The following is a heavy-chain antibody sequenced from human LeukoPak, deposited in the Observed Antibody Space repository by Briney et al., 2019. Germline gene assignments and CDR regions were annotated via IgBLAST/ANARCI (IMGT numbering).Heavy chain of an antibody. V-gene: IGHV3-23*01. J-gene: IGHJ4*02. CDR2: ISGSGGRT. D-gene: IGHD3-22*01. Sequence: PGGSLRPSCAASGFTFSSCAMSWVRQAPGKGLEWVSGISGSGGRTHYADSVKGRFTISRDNSKNTLYLQMNSLRAEDTAVYYCAKDPTDFDSSGQTYFDYWGQGTLVTVSS. CDR1: GFTFSSCA. CDR3: AKDPTDFDSSGQTYFDY.